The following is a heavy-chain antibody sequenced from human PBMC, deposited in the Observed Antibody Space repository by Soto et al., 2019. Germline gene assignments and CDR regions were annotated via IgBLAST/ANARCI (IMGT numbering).Heavy chain of an antibody. V-gene: IGHV1-69*12. CDR2: IIPIFGTA. J-gene: IGHJ4*02. Sequence: QVQLVQSGAEVKKPGSSVKVSCKASGGTFSSYAISWVRQAPGQGLEWMGGIIPIFGTANYAQKFQGRVPLTADESTSTAYMELSSLRPEDTAVYYCARARDPFLEWLPFDDWGQGTLVTVSS. D-gene: IGHD3-3*02. CDR1: GGTFSSYA. CDR3: ARARDPFLEWLPFDD.